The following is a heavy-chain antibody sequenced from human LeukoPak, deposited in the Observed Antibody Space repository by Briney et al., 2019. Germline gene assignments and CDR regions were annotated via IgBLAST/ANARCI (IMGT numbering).Heavy chain of an antibody. CDR3: ARFGQVTAALDV. Sequence: GGSLRLSCVASGFTFSDYWMSWVRQAPGKGLEWVATMKDDGSGRYYVDSVKGRFTVSRDNAKQSQYLQMNSLRNEDRVVYYCARFGQVTAALDVWGKGTTVTVSS. CDR1: GFTFSDYW. J-gene: IGHJ6*04. CDR2: MKDDGSGR. V-gene: IGHV3-7*01. D-gene: IGHD3/OR15-3a*01.